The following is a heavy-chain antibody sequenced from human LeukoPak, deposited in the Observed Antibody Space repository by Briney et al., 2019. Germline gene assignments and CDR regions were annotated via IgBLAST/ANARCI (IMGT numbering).Heavy chain of an antibody. V-gene: IGHV3-21*01. J-gene: IGHJ6*04. CDR3: ARIRLGYCSGGSCYSKYYYYGMDV. D-gene: IGHD2-15*01. Sequence: PGGSLRLSCAASGFTFSSYSMNWVRQAPGKGLEWVSSIRSSSNLIYDADSVKGRFTISRDNAKDSLYLQMNSLRAEDTAVYYCARIRLGYCSGGSCYSKYYYYGMDVWGKGTTVTVSS. CDR1: GFTFSSYS. CDR2: IRSSSNLI.